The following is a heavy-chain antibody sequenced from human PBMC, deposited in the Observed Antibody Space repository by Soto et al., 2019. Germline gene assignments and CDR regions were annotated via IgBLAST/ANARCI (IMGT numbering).Heavy chain of an antibody. CDR3: ARGGRRSSIAARPLRPPGSDWFDP. Sequence: GASVKVSCKASGGTFSSYTISWVRQAPGQGLEWMGIINPIFGRANYAQKFQGRVTMTADKSTSTAYMELSSLRSEDTAVFYCARGGRRSSIAARPLRPPGSDWFDPWGQGTLVTVSS. CDR1: GGTFSSYT. CDR2: INPIFGRA. D-gene: IGHD6-6*01. V-gene: IGHV1-69*08. J-gene: IGHJ5*02.